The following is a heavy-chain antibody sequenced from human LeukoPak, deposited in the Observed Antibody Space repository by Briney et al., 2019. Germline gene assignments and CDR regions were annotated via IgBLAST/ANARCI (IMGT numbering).Heavy chain of an antibody. Sequence: GGSLRLSCAASGFTFSSYGMQWVRQAPGKGLEWVAVISYDGSNKYYADSVKGRFTISRDNSKNTLYLQMNSLRAEDTAVYYCAKGWSGGNDWGQGTLVTVSS. CDR2: ISYDGSNK. J-gene: IGHJ4*02. CDR3: AKGWSGGND. CDR1: GFTFSSYG. D-gene: IGHD4-23*01. V-gene: IGHV3-30*18.